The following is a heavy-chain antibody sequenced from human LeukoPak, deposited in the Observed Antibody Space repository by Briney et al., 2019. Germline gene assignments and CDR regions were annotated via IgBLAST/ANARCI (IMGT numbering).Heavy chain of an antibody. Sequence: ASVKVSSKASGYTFTGYYMHWVRQAPGQGLECMGWINPNSGGTNYAQKFQGRVTMTRDTSISTAYMELSRLRSDDTAVYYCARARTDIVVVPAAIGSPEGRWFDPWGQGTLVTVSS. CDR2: INPNSGGT. J-gene: IGHJ5*02. CDR3: ARARTDIVVVPAAIGSPEGRWFDP. CDR1: GYTFTGYY. V-gene: IGHV1-2*02. D-gene: IGHD2-2*01.